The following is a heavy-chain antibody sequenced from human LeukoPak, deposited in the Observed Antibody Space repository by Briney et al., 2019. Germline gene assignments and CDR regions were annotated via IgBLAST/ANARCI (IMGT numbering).Heavy chain of an antibody. CDR1: GFTFSSYS. CDR2: ISSSSSTI. J-gene: IGHJ4*02. Sequence: GGSLRLSCAASGFTFSSYSMNWVRQAPGKGLEWVSYISSSSSTIYYADSVKGRFTISRDNAKNLLYLQMNSLRAEDTAVYYCARGGEVVVAPAFPFDYWGQGTLVTVSS. D-gene: IGHD3-22*01. V-gene: IGHV3-48*01. CDR3: ARGGEVVVAPAFPFDY.